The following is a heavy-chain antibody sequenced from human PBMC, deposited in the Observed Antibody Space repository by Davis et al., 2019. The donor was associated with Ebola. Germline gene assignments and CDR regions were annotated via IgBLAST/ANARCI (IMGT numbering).Heavy chain of an antibody. CDR1: GYTFTSYY. Sequence: ASVKVFCKASGYTFTSYYMHWVRQAPGQGLEWMGIINPSGGSTSYAQKFQGRVTMTRDTSISTAYMELSRLRSDDTAVYYCARGPILEWLVLDYYGMDVWGQGTTVTVTS. D-gene: IGHD3-3*01. CDR3: ARGPILEWLVLDYYGMDV. CDR2: INPSGGST. V-gene: IGHV1-46*01. J-gene: IGHJ6*02.